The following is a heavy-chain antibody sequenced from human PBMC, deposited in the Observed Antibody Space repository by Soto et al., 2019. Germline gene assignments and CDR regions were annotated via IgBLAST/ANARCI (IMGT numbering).Heavy chain of an antibody. J-gene: IGHJ4*02. V-gene: IGHV1-18*01. CDR1: GYTFINYH. Sequence: QVQLVQSGGEVKKPGASLTVSGKASGYTFINYHITWVRQAPGQGLEWMAWINTYNGMTDYAQRFQGRVTMTRDTSTSTAYMELRNLGSDDTAVYFCAKSPRGEMATDWGQGTLVTVSS. D-gene: IGHD5-12*01. CDR2: INTYNGMT. CDR3: AKSPRGEMATD.